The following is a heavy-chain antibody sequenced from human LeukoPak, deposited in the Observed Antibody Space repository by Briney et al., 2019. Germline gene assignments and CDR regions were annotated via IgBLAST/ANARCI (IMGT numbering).Heavy chain of an antibody. J-gene: IGHJ2*01. Sequence: SETLSLTCTVSGGSISSSSYYWGWIRQPPGKGLEWIGSIYYSGSTYYNPSLKSRVTISVDTSKNQFSLKLSSVTAADTAVYYCARFRVGGYYYGWYFDLWGRGTLVTVSS. D-gene: IGHD3-22*01. CDR1: GGSISSSSYY. V-gene: IGHV4-39*07. CDR2: IYYSGST. CDR3: ARFRVGGYYYGWYFDL.